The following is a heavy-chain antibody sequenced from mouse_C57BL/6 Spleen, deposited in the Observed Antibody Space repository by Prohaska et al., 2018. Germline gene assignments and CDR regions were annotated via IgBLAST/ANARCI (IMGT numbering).Heavy chain of an antibody. Sequence: SYKASGYTFTSYWMHWVKQRPGQGLEWIGNINPSNGGTNYNEKFKSKATLTVDKSSSTAYMQLSSLTSEDSAVYYCARGGYSNSDMDYWGQGTSVTVSS. D-gene: IGHD2-5*01. CDR3: ARGGYSNSDMDY. J-gene: IGHJ4*01. V-gene: IGHV1-53*01. CDR1: GYTFTSYW. CDR2: INPSNGGT.